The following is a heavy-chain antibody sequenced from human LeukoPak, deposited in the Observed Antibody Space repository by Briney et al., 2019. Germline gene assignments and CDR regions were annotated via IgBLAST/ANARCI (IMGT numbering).Heavy chain of an antibody. Sequence: GGSLRLSCVVSGFSFSSFEMNWVRQAPGKGLEWVSYISSSFAIRYADSVKGRFTISRDHVRDSLYLEMNSLRVEDTAVYYCARSLSGYNTDPFFEQWGQGALVTVS. D-gene: IGHD5-12*01. J-gene: IGHJ4*02. CDR2: ISSSFAI. CDR1: GFSFSSFE. V-gene: IGHV3-48*03. CDR3: ARSLSGYNTDPFFEQ.